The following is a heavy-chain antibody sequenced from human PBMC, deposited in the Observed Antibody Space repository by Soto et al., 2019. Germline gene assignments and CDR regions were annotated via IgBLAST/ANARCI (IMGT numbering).Heavy chain of an antibody. J-gene: IGHJ6*03. Sequence: EVQLVESGGGLVQPGGSLRLSCAASGFTFSNYWMYWVRQAPGKGLVWVSRINSDGSVSSYADSVKGRLTISRDNVKNTLYLQMDGLRAEDTAVYYCARGDCVGGTCYSLAGSFYYYTDVWGKGTTVTVFS. D-gene: IGHD2-15*01. V-gene: IGHV3-74*01. CDR2: INSDGSVS. CDR3: ARGDCVGGTCYSLAGSFYYYTDV. CDR1: GFTFSNYW.